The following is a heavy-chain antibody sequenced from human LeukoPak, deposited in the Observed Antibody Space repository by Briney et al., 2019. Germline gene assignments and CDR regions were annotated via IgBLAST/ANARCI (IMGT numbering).Heavy chain of an antibody. Sequence: SETLSLTCTVSGGSFSSYIYPWGWIRQPPGRGLEWIGSISHSGTTYYNPSLKSRVTISIDTSKSQFSLKLNSVTAADTAVYYCAREVGNSYYYYYMDVWGRGTTVTVSS. CDR3: AREVGNSYYYYYMDV. J-gene: IGHJ6*03. CDR1: GGSFSSYIYP. CDR2: ISHSGTT. V-gene: IGHV4-39*07. D-gene: IGHD1-14*01.